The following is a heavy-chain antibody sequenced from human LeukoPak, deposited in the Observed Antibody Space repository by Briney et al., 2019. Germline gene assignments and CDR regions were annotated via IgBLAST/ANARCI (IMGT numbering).Heavy chain of an antibody. V-gene: IGHV3-30*18. J-gene: IGHJ3*02. D-gene: IGHD1-26*01. CDR1: GFTFSSYG. CDR3: AKLWEKSAFDI. CDR2: ISYDGSNK. Sequence: GGSLRLSCAASGFTFSSYGMHWVRQASGKGLEWVAVISYDGSNKYYADSVKGRFTISRDNSKNTLYLQMNSLRAEDTAVYYCAKLWEKSAFDIWGQGTMVTVSS.